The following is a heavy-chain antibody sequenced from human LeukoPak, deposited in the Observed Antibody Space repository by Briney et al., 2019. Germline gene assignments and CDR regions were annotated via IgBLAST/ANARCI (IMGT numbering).Heavy chain of an antibody. CDR2: IEANGSQK. CDR1: GVTFRDYW. J-gene: IGHJ6*02. CDR3: AQGHYDMDV. Sequence: PGESLTLSCAASGVTFRDYWMTWVRQAAGKGLEWVASIEANGSQKYYADSVKGRFNLSRDNVENSVYLQMNPLRVDDTAVYYCAQGHYDMDVGGHGTTVTVSS. V-gene: IGHV3-7*01.